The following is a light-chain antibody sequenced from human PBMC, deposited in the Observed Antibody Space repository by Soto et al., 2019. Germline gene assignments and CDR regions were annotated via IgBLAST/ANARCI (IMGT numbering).Light chain of an antibody. CDR3: QSYVGSLSSVV. J-gene: IGLJ2*01. CDR1: SSNIGAGYD. Sequence: QSVLTQPPSVSGAPGQRVTISCTGSSSNIGAGYDVHWYQQLPGTAPKLLIYGNSNRPSGVPDRFSGSKSGTSASLAITGRQAEDDADYYCQSYVGSLSSVVFGGGTKVTVL. CDR2: GNS. V-gene: IGLV1-40*01.